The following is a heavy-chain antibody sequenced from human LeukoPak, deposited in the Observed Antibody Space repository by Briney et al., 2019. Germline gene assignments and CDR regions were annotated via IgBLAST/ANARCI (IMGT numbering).Heavy chain of an antibody. Sequence: GGSPRLSCAASGFTFGDYTMHWVRQAPGKGLEWVSVISWDGSSTFYADSVRGRFTISRDNSKNSLYLQMNSLRTDDTALYFCAGGASWFSFDYWGQGTLVPVSS. CDR2: ISWDGSST. D-gene: IGHD3-10*01. J-gene: IGHJ4*02. V-gene: IGHV3-43*01. CDR3: AGGASWFSFDY. CDR1: GFTFGDYT.